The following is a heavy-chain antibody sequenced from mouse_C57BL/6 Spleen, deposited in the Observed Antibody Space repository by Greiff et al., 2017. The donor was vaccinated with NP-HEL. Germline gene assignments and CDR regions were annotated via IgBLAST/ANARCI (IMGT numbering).Heavy chain of an antibody. D-gene: IGHD2-5*01. CDR3: ARTLFYYSNYDWYFDV. CDR2: IYPGSGST. V-gene: IGHV1-55*01. CDR1: GYTFTSYW. J-gene: IGHJ1*03. Sequence: QVQLQQPGAELVKPGASVKMSCKASGYTFTSYWITWVKQRPGPGLEWIGDIYPGSGSTNYNEKFKSKATLTVDTSSSTAYMQLSSLTSEDSAVYYCARTLFYYSNYDWYFDVWGTGTTVTVSS.